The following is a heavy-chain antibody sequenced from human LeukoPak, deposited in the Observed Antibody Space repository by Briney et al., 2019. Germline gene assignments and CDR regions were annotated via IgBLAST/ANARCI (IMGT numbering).Heavy chain of an antibody. V-gene: IGHV1-69*13. Sequence: SVTVSCKASGGTFSSYAFSWVRQAPGQGLEWMGGIIPKFGTLNYAQKFQGRVTITAAESASTTYMELSSLRSEDTAVYYCARNGYYGSGSPTYYYYMDVWGKGTTVTVSS. CDR1: GGTFSSYA. J-gene: IGHJ6*03. D-gene: IGHD3-10*01. CDR2: IIPKFGTL. CDR3: ARNGYYGSGSPTYYYYMDV.